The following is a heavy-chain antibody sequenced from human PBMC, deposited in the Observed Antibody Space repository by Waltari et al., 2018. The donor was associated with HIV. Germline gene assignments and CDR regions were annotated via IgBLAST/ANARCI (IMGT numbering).Heavy chain of an antibody. CDR1: GGSISSYY. V-gene: IGHV4-59*01. CDR3: ARGSDYDFWSSVNFDY. J-gene: IGHJ4*02. Sequence: QVQLQESGPGLVKPSETLSLTCTVSGGSISSYYWSWIRQPPGKGLEWIGYIYYSGGTNYNPSLNSRVTISVDTYKNQCSLKLSSVTAADTAVYYCARGSDYDFWSSVNFDYWGQGTLVTVSS. CDR2: IYYSGGT. D-gene: IGHD3-3*01.